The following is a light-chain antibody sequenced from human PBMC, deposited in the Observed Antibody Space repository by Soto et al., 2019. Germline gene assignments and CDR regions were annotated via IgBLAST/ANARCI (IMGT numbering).Light chain of an antibody. CDR2: GSS. J-gene: IGKJ2*01. Sequence: EIVLTQSPGTLSLSPGEIATLSCRASQSVSGNYLAWYQQKPRQSPRLLIYGSSDRATGIPDRFSGSGSGTDFTLTITRVEPDDFAVYYCQQYGSSPLYTFGQGTKLEIK. CDR3: QQYGSSPLYT. CDR1: QSVSGNY. V-gene: IGKV3-20*01.